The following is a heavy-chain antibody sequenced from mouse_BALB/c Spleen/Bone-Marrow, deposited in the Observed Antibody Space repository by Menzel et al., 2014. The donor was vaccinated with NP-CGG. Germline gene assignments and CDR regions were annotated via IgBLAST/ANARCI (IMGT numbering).Heavy chain of an antibody. CDR3: ERGDYGSNYDDN. J-gene: IGHJ2*01. CDR2: ISYDGTD. Sequence: DVKLVESGPGLVKPSQSLSLTCSVTGYSITSGFYWNWIRQFPGNKLEWMGYISYDGTDNYNPSLKNRISITRDTSKNQFFLRLNSVTTEDTATYYCERGDYGSNYDDNWGQGTTLTVSS. D-gene: IGHD1-1*01. CDR1: GYSITSGFY. V-gene: IGHV3-6*02.